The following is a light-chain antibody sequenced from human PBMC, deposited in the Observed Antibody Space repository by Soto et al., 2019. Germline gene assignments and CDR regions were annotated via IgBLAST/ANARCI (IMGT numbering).Light chain of an antibody. V-gene: IGLV1-44*01. CDR3: AQWDDSLNDPV. CDR2: NND. J-gene: IGLJ2*01. CDR1: ISDTGKKT. Sequence: QPVLTQPPSLSGTPGQRVTISCSGIISDTGKKTANWYQHVPGRAPKLLIYNNDQRPSVVPDRFSGSKSGTSASLAISGLRSEDEADYYCAQWDDSLNDPVLGGGTKLTVL.